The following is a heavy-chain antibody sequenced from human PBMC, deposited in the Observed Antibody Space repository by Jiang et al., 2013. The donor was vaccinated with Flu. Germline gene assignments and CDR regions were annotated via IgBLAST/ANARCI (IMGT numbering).Heavy chain of an antibody. V-gene: IGHV4-31*03. CDR1: GGSISSGGYY. CDR3: ARESPLQLLQGGDDAFDI. Sequence: PGLVKPSQTLSLTCTVSGGSISSGGYYWSWIRQHPGKGLEWIGYIYYSGSTYYNPSLKSRVTISVDTSKNQFSLKLSSVTAADTAVYYCARESPLQLLQGGDDAFDIWGQGTMVTVSS. D-gene: IGHD2-2*01. CDR2: IYYSGST. J-gene: IGHJ3*02.